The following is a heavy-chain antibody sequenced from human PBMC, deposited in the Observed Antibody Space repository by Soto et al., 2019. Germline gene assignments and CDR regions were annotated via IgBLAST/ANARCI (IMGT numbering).Heavy chain of an antibody. CDR3: ARRYGSGTYWLDY. D-gene: IGHD3-10*01. Sequence: GESLKISCKASGYIFTSYWIGWVRQMPGKGLEWMGIIYPGDSDTRYSPSFQGQVTMSADKSISTAYLRWSSLKASDTAMYYCARRYGSGTYWLDYWGQGTLVTVSS. CDR2: IYPGDSDT. J-gene: IGHJ4*02. V-gene: IGHV5-51*01. CDR1: GYIFTSYW.